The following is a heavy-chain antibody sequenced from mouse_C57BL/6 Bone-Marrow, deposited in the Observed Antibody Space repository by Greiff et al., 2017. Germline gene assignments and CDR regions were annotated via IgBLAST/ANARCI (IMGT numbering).Heavy chain of an antibody. CDR1: GYAFTNSL. CDR2: INPGSGGT. V-gene: IGHV1-54*01. D-gene: IGHD2-5*01. CDR3: ARYHYSNYGWYFEV. J-gene: IGHJ1*03. Sequence: QVQLKQSGAELVRPGTSVKVSCKASGYAFTNSLIEWVKQRPGQGLEWIGVINPGSGGTNYNEKFKGKATLTADKSTSTAYMQLSSLTSEDSAVYFCARYHYSNYGWYFEVWGTGTTVTVSS.